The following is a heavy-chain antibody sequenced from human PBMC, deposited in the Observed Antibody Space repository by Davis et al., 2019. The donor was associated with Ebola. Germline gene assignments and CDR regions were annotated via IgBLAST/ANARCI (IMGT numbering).Heavy chain of an antibody. V-gene: IGHV3-30-3*01. CDR2: ISYDGSNK. Sequence: PGGSLRLSCAASGFTFSSYAMHWVRQAPGKGLEWVAVISYDGSNKYYADSVKGRFTISRDNSKNTLYLQMNSLRAEDTAVYYCARGWDIVVVVAATEGYYGMDVWGKGTTVTVSS. D-gene: IGHD2-15*01. CDR3: ARGWDIVVVVAATEGYYGMDV. CDR1: GFTFSSYA. J-gene: IGHJ6*04.